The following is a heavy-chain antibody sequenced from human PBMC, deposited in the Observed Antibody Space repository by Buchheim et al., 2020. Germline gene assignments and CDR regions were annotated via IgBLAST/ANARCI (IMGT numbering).Heavy chain of an antibody. CDR2: IYYSRST. Sequence: QLQLQESGPGLVKPSETLSLTCTVSGGSISSSSYYWGWIRQPPGKGLEWIGSIYYSRSTYYNPSLKSRVTISVDTSKNQFSLKLSSVTAADTAVYYCARHPERGVGATLRYYYYYYMDVWGKGTT. CDR1: GGSISSSSYY. CDR3: ARHPERGVGATLRYYYYYYMDV. D-gene: IGHD1-26*01. V-gene: IGHV4-39*01. J-gene: IGHJ6*03.